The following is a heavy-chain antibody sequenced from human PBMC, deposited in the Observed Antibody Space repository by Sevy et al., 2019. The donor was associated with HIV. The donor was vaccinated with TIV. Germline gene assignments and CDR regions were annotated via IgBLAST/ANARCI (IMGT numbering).Heavy chain of an antibody. V-gene: IGHV3-7*01. CDR2: IKQDGSEK. Sequence: GGSLRLSCAASGFTFSSYWMSWVRQAPGKGLEWVANIKQDGSEKYYVDSVKGLFTISRDNAKNSLYLQMNSLRAEVTAVYYCARTLYYYDSSGYYYGGVKGYYFDYWGQGTLVTVSS. CDR3: ARTLYYYDSSGYYYGGVKGYYFDY. J-gene: IGHJ4*02. D-gene: IGHD3-22*01. CDR1: GFTFSSYW.